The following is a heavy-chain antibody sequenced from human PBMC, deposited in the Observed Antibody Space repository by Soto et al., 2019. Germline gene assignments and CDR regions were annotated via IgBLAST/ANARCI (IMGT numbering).Heavy chain of an antibody. CDR2: ISSSGSTI. CDR1: GFTFSSYE. J-gene: IGHJ4*02. V-gene: IGHV3-48*03. D-gene: IGHD6-13*01. CDR3: ARDLSVTYSSSWYYFDY. Sequence: ESGGGLVQPGGSLRLSCAASGFTFSSYEMNWVRQAPGKGLEWVSYISSSGSTIYYADSVKGRFTISRDNAKNSLYLQMNSLRAEDTAVYYCARDLSVTYSSSWYYFDYWGQGTLVTVSS.